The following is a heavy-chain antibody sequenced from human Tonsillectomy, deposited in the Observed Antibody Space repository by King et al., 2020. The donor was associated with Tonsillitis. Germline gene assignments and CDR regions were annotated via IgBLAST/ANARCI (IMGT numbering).Heavy chain of an antibody. Sequence: VQLVESGAEVKKPGSSVKVSCKASGGTFSSYAISWVRQAPGQGLEWMGGIIPIFGTANYAQKFQGRVTITADESTSTAYMERSSLRSEDTAVYYCARAKEHDGIAPLGYWGQGTLVTVSS. CDR2: IIPIFGTA. V-gene: IGHV1-69*01. CDR3: ARAKEHDGIAPLGY. D-gene: IGHD6-6*01. J-gene: IGHJ4*02. CDR1: GGTFSSYA.